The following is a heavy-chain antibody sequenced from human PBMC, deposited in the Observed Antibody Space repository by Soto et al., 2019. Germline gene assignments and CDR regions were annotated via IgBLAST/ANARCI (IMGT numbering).Heavy chain of an antibody. CDR3: AREGSSSRYDHHYGMDV. D-gene: IGHD6-6*01. Sequence: GESLKISCKGSGYSFTSYWIGWVRQMPGKGLEWMGIIYPGDSDTRYSPSFQGQVTISADKSISTAYLQWSSLKASDTAMYYCAREGSSSRYDHHYGMDVWGQGTTVTVSS. CDR2: IYPGDSDT. CDR1: GYSFTSYW. V-gene: IGHV5-51*01. J-gene: IGHJ6*02.